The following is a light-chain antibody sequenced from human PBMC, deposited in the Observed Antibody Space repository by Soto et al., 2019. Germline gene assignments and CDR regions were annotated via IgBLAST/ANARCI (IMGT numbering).Light chain of an antibody. CDR1: QSVSSY. CDR3: QQRSSWPPT. V-gene: IGKV3-11*01. Sequence: EIVLTQSPATLSLSPGERATLSCRASQSVSSYLAWYQQKPGQAPRLLIYDASNRATGIPARFSGSGSGTDFTLTISSLEPEDFAVYYCQQRSSWPPTFGPGTKVDI. CDR2: DAS. J-gene: IGKJ3*01.